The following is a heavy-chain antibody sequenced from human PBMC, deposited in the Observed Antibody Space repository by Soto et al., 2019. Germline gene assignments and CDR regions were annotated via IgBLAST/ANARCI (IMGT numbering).Heavy chain of an antibody. CDR3: ARREAVVRAAMPSAFDY. J-gene: IGHJ4*02. V-gene: IGHV4-39*01. CDR2: IYHSGST. Sequence: QLQLQESGPGLVKPSETLSLTCTVSGGSISNSNYYWGWIRQPPGKRLEWIGTIYHSGSTYYKPSLKSRVTISVDTSKNQLPLKVNSVSAPDTAVYYCARREAVVRAAMPSAFDYWGQGTLVTFSS. D-gene: IGHD2-2*01. CDR1: GGSISNSNYY.